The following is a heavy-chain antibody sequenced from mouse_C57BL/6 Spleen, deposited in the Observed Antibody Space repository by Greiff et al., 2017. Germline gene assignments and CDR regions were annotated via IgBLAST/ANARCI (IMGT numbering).Heavy chain of an antibody. V-gene: IGHV1-42*01. CDR1: GYSFTGYY. Sequence: VQLQQSGPELVKPGASVKISCKASGYSFTGYYMNWVKQSPEKSLEWIGEINPSTGGTTYNQKFKAKATLTVDKSSSTAYMQLKSLTSEDSAVYYCARNYGSSLYFDYWGQGTTLTVSS. CDR2: INPSTGGT. J-gene: IGHJ2*01. D-gene: IGHD1-1*01. CDR3: ARNYGSSLYFDY.